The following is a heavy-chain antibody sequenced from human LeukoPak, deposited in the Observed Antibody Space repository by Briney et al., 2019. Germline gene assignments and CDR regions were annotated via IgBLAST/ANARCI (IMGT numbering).Heavy chain of an antibody. J-gene: IGHJ3*02. V-gene: IGHV1-46*01. CDR1: GYTFTGYY. D-gene: IGHD3-9*01. CDR2: INPSGGST. Sequence: ASVKVSCKASGYTFTGYYMHWVRQAPGQGLEWMGIINPSGGSTSYAQKFQGRVTMTRDTSTSTVYMELSSLRSEDTAVYYCARLRLTGSYPGAFDIWGQGTMVTVSS. CDR3: ARLRLTGSYPGAFDI.